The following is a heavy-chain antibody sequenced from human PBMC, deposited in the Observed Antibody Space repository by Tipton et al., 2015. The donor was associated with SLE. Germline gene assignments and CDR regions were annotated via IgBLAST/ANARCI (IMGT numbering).Heavy chain of an antibody. V-gene: IGHV3-33*01. J-gene: IGHJ6*03. Sequence: SLRLSCAASGFSVSTLGMHWVRQAPGKGLEWVAVIWADGFNKYYGDSVRGRCSISRDNSQNTLYLQMNNLRAEDTAVYYCARDSPITNMDVWGKGTTVIVSS. CDR3: ARDSPITNMDV. CDR1: GFSVSTLG. CDR2: IWADGFNK.